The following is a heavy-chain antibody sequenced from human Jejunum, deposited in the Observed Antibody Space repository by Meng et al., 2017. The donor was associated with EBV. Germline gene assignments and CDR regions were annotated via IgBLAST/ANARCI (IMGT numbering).Heavy chain of an antibody. CDR1: GDSTSSSHW. D-gene: IGHD4-11*01. Sequence: QVQRQESGPGLGKPSGTLSLTGAVSGDSTSSSHWWSWVRQPPGKGLEWIGEMHPGGSTNYNPSLKSRVTISVDNSKNQFSLKLTSVTAADTAVYYCAKSNDYSLNSWGQGTLVTVSS. CDR2: MHPGGST. CDR3: AKSNDYSLNS. J-gene: IGHJ4*02. V-gene: IGHV4-4*02.